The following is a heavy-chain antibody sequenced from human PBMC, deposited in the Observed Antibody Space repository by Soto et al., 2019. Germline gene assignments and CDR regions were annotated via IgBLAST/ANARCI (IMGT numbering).Heavy chain of an antibody. D-gene: IGHD2-2*01. J-gene: IGHJ4*02. Sequence: GGSLRLSCVGSGFTFSSYGMHWVRQAPGKGLECVAVISDTGSSHYYAASVEGRFTISRENSKNTLSLHMDRLRVEDTAVYYCAKDRGGDCPDNSCYFGADYWGQGTPVTVSS. CDR3: AKDRGGDCPDNSCYFGADY. V-gene: IGHV3-30*18. CDR1: GFTFSSYG. CDR2: ISDTGSSH.